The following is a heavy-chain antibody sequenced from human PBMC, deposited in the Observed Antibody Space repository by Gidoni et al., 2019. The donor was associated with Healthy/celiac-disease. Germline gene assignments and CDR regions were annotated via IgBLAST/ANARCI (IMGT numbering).Heavy chain of an antibody. Sequence: EVQLVESGGGLIQPGGSLRLSCAASGFTVSSNDMSWVRQAPGKGLEWVSVIYSGGSTYYADSVKGRFTISRDNSKNTLYLQMNSLRAEDTAVYYCASSPLPDYYDSSGYLGYWGQGTLVTVSS. CDR2: IYSGGST. D-gene: IGHD3-22*01. CDR1: GFTVSSND. CDR3: ASSPLPDYYDSSGYLGY. J-gene: IGHJ4*02. V-gene: IGHV3-53*01.